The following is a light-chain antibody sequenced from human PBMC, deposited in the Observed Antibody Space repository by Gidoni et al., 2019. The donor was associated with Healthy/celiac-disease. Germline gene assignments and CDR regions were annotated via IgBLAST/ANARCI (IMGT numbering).Light chain of an antibody. J-gene: IGKJ1*01. CDR2: AAS. V-gene: IGKV1-39*01. CDR1: QRISSY. Sequence: DIQMTQSPSSLSASVGDRVNITCRASQRISSYLNWYQQKPGKAPKLLIYAASSLQSGVPSRFSGSGSGTDFTLTISSLQPEDFATYYCQQSYSTPGTFGQGTKVEIK. CDR3: QQSYSTPGT.